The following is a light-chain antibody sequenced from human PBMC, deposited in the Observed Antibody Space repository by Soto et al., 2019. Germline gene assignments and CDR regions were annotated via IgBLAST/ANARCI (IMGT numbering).Light chain of an antibody. CDR3: QQYNNWPPK. J-gene: IGKJ1*01. Sequence: EIEMTQSPATLSVSPGERATLSCRASQSVSSDLAWYQQKVGQPPRLLIYGASTRATGIPARFSGSGSGTESTLTISSLQSEDFVVYYCQQYNNWPPKLGQGDKVEIK. V-gene: IGKV3-15*01. CDR1: QSVSSD. CDR2: GAS.